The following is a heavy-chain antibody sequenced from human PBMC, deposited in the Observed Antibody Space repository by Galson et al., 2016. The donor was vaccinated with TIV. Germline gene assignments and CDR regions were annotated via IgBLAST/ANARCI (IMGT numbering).Heavy chain of an antibody. D-gene: IGHD7-27*01. CDR3: ARVNWARAFDY. V-gene: IGHV1-2*02. Sequence: SVKVSCKASGYIFINYYIHWVRQAPGQGLEWLGWFNPDSGAKQYAQKFQGRVTMTRDTSISTAYMELRRLISDDTAVYYCARVNWARAFDYWGQGTRSPSPQ. CDR1: GYIFINYY. CDR2: FNPDSGAK. J-gene: IGHJ4*02.